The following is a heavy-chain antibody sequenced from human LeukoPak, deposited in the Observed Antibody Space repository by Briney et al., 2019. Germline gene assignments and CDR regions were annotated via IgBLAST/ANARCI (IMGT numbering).Heavy chain of an antibody. D-gene: IGHD3-22*01. V-gene: IGHV3-53*01. CDR3: ARVSLGTTRSGYYYYGMDV. CDR1: GFTVSSNY. CDR2: IYSGGSI. J-gene: IGHJ6*02. Sequence: GGSLRLSCVASGFTVSSNYMSWVRQAPGKGLEWVSVIYSGGSIYYADSVKGRFTISRDNSRNTLDLQMSSLKVEDAAVYYCARVSLGTTRSGYYYYGMDVWGQGTTVTVSS.